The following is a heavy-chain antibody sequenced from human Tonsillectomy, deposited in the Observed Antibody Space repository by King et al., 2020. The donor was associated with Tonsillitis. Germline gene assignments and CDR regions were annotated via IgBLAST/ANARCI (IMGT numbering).Heavy chain of an antibody. CDR1: GFTFSNSA. Sequence: VQLVESGGGVVQPGRSLRLSCAASGFTFSNSAMHWVRQAPGKGLEWVAVISNDGSNKYYADSVKGRFTISRDNSKNRLYLQMNTLRRQDTAVYYCAGDQAPGDSSGYLNYWGQGTLVTVSS. D-gene: IGHD3-22*01. J-gene: IGHJ4*02. CDR2: ISNDGSNK. V-gene: IGHV3-30-3*01. CDR3: AGDQAPGDSSGYLNY.